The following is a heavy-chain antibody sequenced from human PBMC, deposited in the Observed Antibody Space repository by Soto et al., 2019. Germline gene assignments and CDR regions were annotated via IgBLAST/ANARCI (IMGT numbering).Heavy chain of an antibody. Sequence: QLQLHESVSRLVKSSETLSLTCGVSGDTISTGGYSLAWIRQPPGNALEWIGHTYHSGNPYYTPSLTSQVSISVDRPRIQFSLQVSSVTAAATAVYYCARQTNGDYVSYVDLWGQGTLVTVSS. D-gene: IGHD4-17*01. J-gene: IGHJ4*02. CDR2: TYHSGNP. CDR3: ARQTNGDYVSYVDL. V-gene: IGHV4-30-2*01. CDR1: GDTISTGGYS.